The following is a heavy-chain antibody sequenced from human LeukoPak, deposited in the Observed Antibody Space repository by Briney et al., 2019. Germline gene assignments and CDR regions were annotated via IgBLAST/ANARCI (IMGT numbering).Heavy chain of an antibody. D-gene: IGHD2-2*01. CDR3: ARSWERDIVVVPAAPRFDY. CDR1: GYSFTTYG. CDR2: FNTYTGNP. Sequence: ASVKVSCKASGYSFTTYGMNWVPQAPGQGLEWMGWFNTYTGNPTYAQGFTGRFVFSMDTSASTAYLQISSLNAEDMAMYYCARSWERDIVVVPAAPRFDYWGQGTLVTVSS. V-gene: IGHV7-81*01. J-gene: IGHJ4*02.